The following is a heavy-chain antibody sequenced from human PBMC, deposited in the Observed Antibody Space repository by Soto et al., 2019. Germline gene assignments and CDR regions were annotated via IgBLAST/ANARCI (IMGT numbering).Heavy chain of an antibody. V-gene: IGHV4-59*01. CDR3: ARDLWGYCGTDCYPLDV. CDR1: GGTISRYY. Sequence: QVQLQESGPGLVKPSETLSLTCTVSGGTISRYYWSWIRQPPGKGLEWIGYMYNTGSTVYNPSFQSRVTISVDTPKNQFSLKLNSVTAADTAVYYCARDLWGYCGTDCYPLDVWGQGTTVTVSS. D-gene: IGHD2-21*02. J-gene: IGHJ6*02. CDR2: MYNTGST.